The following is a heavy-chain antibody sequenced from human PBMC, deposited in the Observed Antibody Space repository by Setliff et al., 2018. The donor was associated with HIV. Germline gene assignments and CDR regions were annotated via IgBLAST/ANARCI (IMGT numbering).Heavy chain of an antibody. CDR2: INPNSGIT. V-gene: IGHV1-2*02. Sequence: AASVKVSCKASGYTFTGYYMHWVRQAPGQGLEWMGWINPNSGITYYADSVKGRFTISRDDSKNILYLQMNSLRAEDTAIYYCAKGYYYYYMDVWGKGTTVTVSS. J-gene: IGHJ6*03. CDR1: GYTFTGYY. CDR3: AKGYYYYYMDV.